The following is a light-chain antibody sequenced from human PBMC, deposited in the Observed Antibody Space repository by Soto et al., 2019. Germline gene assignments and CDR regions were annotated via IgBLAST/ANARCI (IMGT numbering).Light chain of an antibody. CDR2: EVT. J-gene: IGLJ3*02. CDR3: AAWDDSLSWV. V-gene: IGLV2-8*01. CDR1: SSDVGYYDY. Sequence: QSALTQPPSASGFPGQSVTISCTGTSSDVGYYDYVSWYQQHPGKAPKLVIYEVTKRPSGVPDRVSASKSGNTASLTVSGLRAEDEADYYCAAWDDSLSWVFGGGTKLTVL.